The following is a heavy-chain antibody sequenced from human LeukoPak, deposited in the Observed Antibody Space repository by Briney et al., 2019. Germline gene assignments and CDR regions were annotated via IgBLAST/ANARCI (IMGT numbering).Heavy chain of an antibody. J-gene: IGHJ4*02. Sequence: SVKVSCKGSGGTFSSYAISWVRQAPGQGLEWMGGIIPIFGTANYAQKFQGRVTITTDESTSTAYMELSSLRSEDTAVYYCARAGELGQLGRSGSYFYWGQGTLVTVSS. CDR1: GGTFSSYA. V-gene: IGHV1-69*05. CDR2: IIPIFGTA. CDR3: ARAGELGQLGRSGSYFY. D-gene: IGHD1-26*01.